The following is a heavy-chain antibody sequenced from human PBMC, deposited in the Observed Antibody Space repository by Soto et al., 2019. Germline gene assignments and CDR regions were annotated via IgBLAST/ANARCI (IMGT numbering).Heavy chain of an antibody. CDR3: ALRCMAVVPEY. D-gene: IGHD3-22*01. J-gene: IGHJ4*02. CDR2: LYYGRSA. CDR1: GDSISSYY. Sequence: QVQLQESGPGLVKPSETLSLTCAVSGDSISSYYCTWIRQPPGKGLESIGYLYYGRSANYNPSLKSRVTLSVDTSTNQCSLTLSSMTTADTAVYYCALRCMAVVPEYWGQGTLVTVSS. V-gene: IGHV4-59*01.